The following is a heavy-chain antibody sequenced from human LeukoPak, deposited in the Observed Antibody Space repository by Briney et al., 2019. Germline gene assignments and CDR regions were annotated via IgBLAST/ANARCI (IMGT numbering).Heavy chain of an antibody. CDR1: GFTFSSYS. CDR3: AASPGGYFDY. J-gene: IGHJ4*02. CDR2: ISGSGGST. V-gene: IGHV3-23*01. D-gene: IGHD2-21*01. Sequence: GGSLRLSCAASGFTFSSYSMSWVRQAPGKGLEWVSAISGSGGSTYYADSVKGRFTISRDNSKNTLYLQMNSLRAGDTAVYYCAASPGGYFDYWGQGTLVTVSS.